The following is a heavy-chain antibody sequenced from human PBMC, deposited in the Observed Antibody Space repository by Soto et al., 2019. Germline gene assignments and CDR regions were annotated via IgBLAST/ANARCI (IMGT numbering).Heavy chain of an antibody. Sequence: QVQLQQWGAGLLKPSETLSLTCAVYGGSFSGYYWSWIRQPPGKGLEWIGEINHSGSTNYNPSLKSRVTLSVDTSKNQFSLKLSSVTAADTAVYYCARGRMVRGVDYWGQGTLVTVSS. D-gene: IGHD3-10*01. J-gene: IGHJ4*02. V-gene: IGHV4-34*01. CDR3: ARGRMVRGVDY. CDR2: INHSGST. CDR1: GGSFSGYY.